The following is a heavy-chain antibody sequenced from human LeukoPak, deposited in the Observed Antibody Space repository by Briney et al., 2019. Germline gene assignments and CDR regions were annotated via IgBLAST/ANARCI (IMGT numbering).Heavy chain of an antibody. D-gene: IGHD5/OR15-5a*01. V-gene: IGHV3-7*03. Sequence: GGSLRLSCAASGFTFSSYWMSWVRQAPGKGLEWVANIKQDGSEKYYVDSVKGRFTISRDNAKNSLYLQMDSLRADDTAVYYCARERGDVVLPNRTPGIDYWGQGTLVTVSS. CDR2: IKQDGSEK. CDR1: GFTFSSYW. J-gene: IGHJ4*02. CDR3: ARERGDVVLPNRTPGIDY.